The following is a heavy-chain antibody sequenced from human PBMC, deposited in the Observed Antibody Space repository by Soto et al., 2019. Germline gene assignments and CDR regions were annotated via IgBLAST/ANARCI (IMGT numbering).Heavy chain of an antibody. D-gene: IGHD5-12*01. J-gene: IGHJ6*02. CDR2: IYYSGST. CDR1: GGSISSGDCY. V-gene: IGHV4-30-4*01. Sequence: PSETLSLTCTVSGGSISSGDCYWSWIRQPPGKGLEWIGYIYYSGSTYYNPSLKSRVTISVDTSKNQFSLKLSSVTAADTAVYYCARHTRASGYQNYYGLDVWGQGTTVTVSS. CDR3: ARHTRASGYQNYYGLDV.